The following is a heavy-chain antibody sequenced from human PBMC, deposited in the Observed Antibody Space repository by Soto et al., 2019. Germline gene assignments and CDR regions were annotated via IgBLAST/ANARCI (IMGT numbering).Heavy chain of an antibody. V-gene: IGHV3-74*01. J-gene: IGHJ6*02. CDR1: GFTLSSYW. D-gene: IGHD2-2*02. CDR2: IHTDGSST. CDR3: SRELPTAIRGGYYYSYGMDV. Sequence: GGSLRLSCAASGFTLSSYWMHWVRQAPGKGLVWVSRIHTDGSSTSYADSVKGRFTISRDSAKNTLYLQMSSLRAEDTAVYYCSRELPTAIRGGYYYSYGMDVWGQGTTVTVSS.